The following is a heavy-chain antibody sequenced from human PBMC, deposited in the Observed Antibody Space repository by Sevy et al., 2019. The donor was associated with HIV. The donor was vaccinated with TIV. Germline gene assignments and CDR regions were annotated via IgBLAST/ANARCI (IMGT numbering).Heavy chain of an antibody. CDR1: GYTFTTYG. Sequence: ASVKVSCKASGYTFTTYGISWVRQAPGQGLEWMGWISAYNGNTNYAQNLQGRGTMTTDTSTGTAYMELRSLRSDDTAVDYCARDRYSFASSGYLRDFDSWGQGTLVTVSS. V-gene: IGHV1-18*01. CDR3: ARDRYSFASSGYLRDFDS. D-gene: IGHD3-22*01. CDR2: ISAYNGNT. J-gene: IGHJ4*02.